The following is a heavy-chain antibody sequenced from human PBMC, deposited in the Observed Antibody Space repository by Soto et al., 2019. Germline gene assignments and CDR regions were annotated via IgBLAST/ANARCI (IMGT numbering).Heavy chain of an antibody. Sequence: QVQLQESGPGLVKPSETLSLTCTVSGGSISSYYWSWIRQPPGKGLEWIGYIYYSGSTNYNPSLKSRLTISVDTSKNPSSLRLSSVTAADPAVYYCARSAATWFDPWGQGTLVTVSS. CDR2: IYYSGST. CDR3: ARSAATWFDP. CDR1: GGSISSYY. J-gene: IGHJ5*02. V-gene: IGHV4-59*08.